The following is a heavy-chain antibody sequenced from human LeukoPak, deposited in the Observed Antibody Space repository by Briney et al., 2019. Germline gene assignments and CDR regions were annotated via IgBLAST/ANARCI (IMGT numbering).Heavy chain of an antibody. CDR1: GGTFSSYA. J-gene: IGHJ4*02. CDR2: INPNSGGT. D-gene: IGHD4/OR15-4a*01. V-gene: IGHV1-2*02. Sequence: ASVKVSCKASGGTFSSYAISWVRQAPGQGLEWMGWINPNSGGTNYAQKFQGRVTMTRDTSISTAYMELSRLRSDDTAVYYCARGTVLTWPLDYWGQGTLVTVSS. CDR3: ARGTVLTWPLDY.